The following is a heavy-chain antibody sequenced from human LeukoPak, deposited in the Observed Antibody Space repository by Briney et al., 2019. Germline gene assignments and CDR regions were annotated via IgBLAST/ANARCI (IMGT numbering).Heavy chain of an antibody. CDR2: IYYSGST. V-gene: IGHV4-61*01. J-gene: IGHJ1*01. D-gene: IGHD3-22*01. CDR1: GGSISSGSYY. CDR3: ASSPVHYYDSSGYGIQH. Sequence: PSETLSLTCTVSGGSISSGSYYWSWIRQPPGKGLEWIGYIYYSGSTNYNPSLKSRVTISVDTSKNQFPLKLSSVTAADTAVYYCASSPVHYYDSSGYGIQHWGQGTLVTVSS.